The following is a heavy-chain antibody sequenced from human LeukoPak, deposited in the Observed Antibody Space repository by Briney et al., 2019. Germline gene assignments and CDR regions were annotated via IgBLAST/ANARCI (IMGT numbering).Heavy chain of an antibody. V-gene: IGHV1-46*01. CDR1: GYTFTSYY. D-gene: IGHD4-23*01. J-gene: IGHJ4*02. Sequence: ASVKVSRKASGYTFTSYYMHWVRQAPGQGLEWMGIINPSGGSTSYAQKFQGRVTMTRDMSTSTVYMELSSLRSEDTAVYYCARATTVVNWAYYFDYWGQGTLVTVSS. CDR3: ARATTVVNWAYYFDY. CDR2: INPSGGST.